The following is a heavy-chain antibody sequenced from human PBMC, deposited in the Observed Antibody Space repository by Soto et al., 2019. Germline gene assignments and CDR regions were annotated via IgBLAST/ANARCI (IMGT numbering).Heavy chain of an antibody. D-gene: IGHD3-16*01. CDR1: GGSINLYY. Sequence: SETLSLTCTVSGGSINLYYWSWIRQSPGKGLEWIGYVYYNGSTTYNPSLKSRVTISLDTSKNQFSLRLSSVTAADTAVYYCASYRGALYFESWGPGILVTVSS. CDR2: VYYNGST. CDR3: ASYRGALYFES. V-gene: IGHV4-59*01. J-gene: IGHJ4*02.